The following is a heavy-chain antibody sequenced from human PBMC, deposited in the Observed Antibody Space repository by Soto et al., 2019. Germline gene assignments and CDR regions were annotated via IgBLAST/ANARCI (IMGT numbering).Heavy chain of an antibody. J-gene: IGHJ4*02. Sequence: EEQLVESGGGLVKPGGSLRLSCAASGFAFSSYNMNWVRQAPGKGLEWVSSIGNGGDFVYYADSVKGRFTISRDNAKNSLFLQMNSLRAEDAAVYYCARDDGGYRYGCRQYHFDLWGQGTLVTVS. CDR2: IGNGGDFV. V-gene: IGHV3-21*02. CDR1: GFAFSSYN. D-gene: IGHD5-18*01. CDR3: ARDDGGYRYGCRQYHFDL.